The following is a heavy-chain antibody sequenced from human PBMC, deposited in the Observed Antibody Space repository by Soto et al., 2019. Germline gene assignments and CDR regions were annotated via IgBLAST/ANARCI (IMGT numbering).Heavy chain of an antibody. CDR3: TTDITVASPNGSR. V-gene: IGHV3-15*07. CDR2: IRTNTEGGTT. Sequence: EVQLVESGGGLLKPGESLRLSCAASGFNFNIAWLNWVRQAPGKGLEWVGRIRTNTEGGTTDYAEPVKGRFTISRDDSKNSLYLQMNSLKTEDTAVYSCTTDITVASPNGSRWGQGTLVTGSS. D-gene: IGHD1-20*01. CDR1: GFNFNIAW. J-gene: IGHJ4*02.